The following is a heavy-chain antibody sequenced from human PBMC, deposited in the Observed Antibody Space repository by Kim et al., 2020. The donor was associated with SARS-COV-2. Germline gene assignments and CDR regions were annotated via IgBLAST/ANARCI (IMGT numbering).Heavy chain of an antibody. D-gene: IGHD6-19*01. CDR1: GYTFTSYW. Sequence: GESLKISCKGSGYTFTSYWINWVRQMPGEGLEWMGKVEPSDSYASYSPSFQGHVTISTDKSINTAYLQWSSLKASDTAMYYCAKGYNSGGMDVWGQGTTV. CDR3: AKGYNSGGMDV. J-gene: IGHJ6*02. CDR2: VEPSDSYA. V-gene: IGHV5-10-1*01.